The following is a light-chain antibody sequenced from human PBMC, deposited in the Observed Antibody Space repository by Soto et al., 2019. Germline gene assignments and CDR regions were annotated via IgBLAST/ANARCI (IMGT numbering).Light chain of an antibody. CDR3: CSYADTYTFVV. V-gene: IGLV2-11*01. J-gene: IGLJ2*01. CDR2: DLN. CDR1: SSDVGGYNY. Sequence: QSALTQPASVSGSPGQSITISCTGTSSDVGGYNYVSWYQHHPGRPPKLIIYDLNKRPSGVPDRFSGSKSGNTASLTISGLQAEDEAAYYCCSYADTYTFVVFGGGTKLTVL.